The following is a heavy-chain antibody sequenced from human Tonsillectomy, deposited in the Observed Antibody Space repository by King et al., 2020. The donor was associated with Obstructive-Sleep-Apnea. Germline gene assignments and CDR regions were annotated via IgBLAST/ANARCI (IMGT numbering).Heavy chain of an antibody. D-gene: IGHD3-22*01. Sequence: VQLVESGGGLVQPGGSLRLSCAASGFTFSSYSMNWVRQAPGKGLEWVSYISSSSSTIYYADSVKGRFTISRDNAKNSLYLQMNSLRAEDTAVYYWARDWGYYDSSGYYSGVEDYWGQGTLVTVSS. CDR1: GFTFSSYS. CDR3: ARDWGYYDSSGYYSGVEDY. V-gene: IGHV3-48*04. CDR2: ISSSSSTI. J-gene: IGHJ4*02.